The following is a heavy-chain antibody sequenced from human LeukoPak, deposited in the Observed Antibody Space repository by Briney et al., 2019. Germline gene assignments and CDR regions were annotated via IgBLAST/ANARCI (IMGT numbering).Heavy chain of an antibody. Sequence: ASVKVPCKASGGTFSSYAISWVRQAPGQGLEWMGGIIPIFGTANYAQKFQGRVTITTDESTSTAYMELSSLRSEDTAVYYCARDNYAGANWFDPWGQGTLVTVYS. J-gene: IGHJ5*02. V-gene: IGHV1-69*05. CDR1: GGTFSSYA. CDR2: IIPIFGTA. D-gene: IGHD1-7*01. CDR3: ARDNYAGANWFDP.